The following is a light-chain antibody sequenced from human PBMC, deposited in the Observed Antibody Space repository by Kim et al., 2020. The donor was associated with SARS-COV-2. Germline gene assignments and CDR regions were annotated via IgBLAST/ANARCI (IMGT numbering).Light chain of an antibody. CDR1: QSVSSN. V-gene: IGKV3-15*01. CDR3: QQYNNWPPWYT. CDR2: GAS. Sequence: EIVMTQSPATLSVSPGERATLSCRASQSVSSNLACYQQKPGQAPRLLIYGASTRATGIPARFSGSGSGTEFTLTISSLQSEDFAVYYCQQYNNWPPWYTFGQGTKLEI. J-gene: IGKJ2*01.